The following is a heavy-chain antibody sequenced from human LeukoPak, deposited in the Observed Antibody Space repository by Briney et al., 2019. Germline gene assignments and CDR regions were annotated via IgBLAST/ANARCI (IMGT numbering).Heavy chain of an antibody. CDR3: GRAQDYYDSSGPSGY. V-gene: IGHV4-39*01. CDR1: GGSISSSSYY. Sequence: PSETLSLTCTVSGGSISSSSYYWGWIRQPPGKGLEWIGSIYYSGSTYYNPSLKSRVTISVDTSKNQFSLKLSSVTAADTAVYYCGRAQDYYDSSGPSGYWGQGTLVTVSS. J-gene: IGHJ4*02. CDR2: IYYSGST. D-gene: IGHD3-22*01.